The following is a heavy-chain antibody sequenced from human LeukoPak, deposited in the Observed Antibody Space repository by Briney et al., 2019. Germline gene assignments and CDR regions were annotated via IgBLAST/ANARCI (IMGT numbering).Heavy chain of an antibody. CDR2: IYPGDSDT. CDR1: GSRFTSYW. V-gene: IGHV5-51*01. D-gene: IGHD3-10*01. CDR3: ARPGVRGAPGLVYGMDV. J-gene: IGHJ6*02. Sequence: GEPLQISCKGSGSRFTSYWIGWVRQMPGKGLDWMGIIYPGDSDTRYSPSFQGQVTISVDKSISTAYLQWSSLKASDTAMYYCARPGVRGAPGLVYGMDVWGQGTTVTVSS.